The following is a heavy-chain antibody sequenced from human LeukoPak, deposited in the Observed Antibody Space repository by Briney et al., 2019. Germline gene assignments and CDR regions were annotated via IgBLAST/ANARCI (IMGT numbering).Heavy chain of an antibody. CDR1: GFTFSNYA. Sequence: GGSLRLPCAASGFTFSNYAMSWVRQAPGKGLEWVSAISGSGGSTYYADSVKGRFTISRDNSKNTLYLQMNSLRAEDTAVYYCAKGAYDFWSGYKYNWFDPWGQGTPVTVSS. J-gene: IGHJ5*02. CDR3: AKGAYDFWSGYKYNWFDP. V-gene: IGHV3-23*01. D-gene: IGHD3-3*01. CDR2: ISGSGGST.